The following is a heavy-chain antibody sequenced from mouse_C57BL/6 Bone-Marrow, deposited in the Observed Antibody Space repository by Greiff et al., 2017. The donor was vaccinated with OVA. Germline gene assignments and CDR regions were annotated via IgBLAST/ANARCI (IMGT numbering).Heavy chain of an antibody. J-gene: IGHJ3*01. CDR1: GFTFSSYG. V-gene: IGHV5-6*01. Sequence: EVMLVESGGDLVKPGGSLKLSCAASGFTFSSYGMSWVRQTPDKRLEWVATISSGGSYTYYPDSVKGRFTISRDNAKNTLYLQMSSLKSEDTAMYYCARHDYDGEAWFAYWGQGTLVTVSA. D-gene: IGHD2-4*01. CDR2: ISSGGSYT. CDR3: ARHDYDGEAWFAY.